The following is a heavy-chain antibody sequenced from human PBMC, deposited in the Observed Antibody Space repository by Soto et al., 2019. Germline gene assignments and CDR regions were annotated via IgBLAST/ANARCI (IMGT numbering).Heavy chain of an antibody. Sequence: QVQLVESGGGVVQPGRSLRLSCAASGFTFSSYALHWVRQAPGKGLEWVALIWYDGSNKYYADSVKGRFTISRDNCKNTLYLQMNSLRAEDTAVYYCARSCYGDYDYYGMDVWGQGTTVTVSS. J-gene: IGHJ6*02. V-gene: IGHV3-33*01. CDR2: IWYDGSNK. D-gene: IGHD4-17*01. CDR1: GFTFSSYA. CDR3: ARSCYGDYDYYGMDV.